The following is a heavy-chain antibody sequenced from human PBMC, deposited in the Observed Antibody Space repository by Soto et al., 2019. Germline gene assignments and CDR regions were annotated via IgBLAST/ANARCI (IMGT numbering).Heavy chain of an antibody. CDR1: GGSISSSSYY. V-gene: IGHV4-39*01. Sequence: PSETLSLTCTVSGGSISSSSYYWGWIRQPPGKGLEWIGSIYYSGSTYYNPSLKSRVTISVDTSKYQFSLKLSSVTAADTAVYYCARYTLNWFDPWGQGTLVTVSS. CDR3: ARYTLNWFDP. CDR2: IYYSGST. J-gene: IGHJ5*02. D-gene: IGHD2-2*02.